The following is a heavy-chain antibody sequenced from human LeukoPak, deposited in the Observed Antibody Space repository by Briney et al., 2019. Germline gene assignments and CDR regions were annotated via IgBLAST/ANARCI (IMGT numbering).Heavy chain of an antibody. D-gene: IGHD3-10*01. CDR3: ARVILARGVIHYYYYGMDV. Sequence: ASVKVSCKASGYTFTSYDINWVRQATGQGLEWMGWMNPNSGNTGYAQKFQGRVTMTRNTSISTAYMELSSLRSEDTAVYYCARVILARGVIHYYYYGMDVWGQGTTVTVSS. J-gene: IGHJ6*02. CDR1: GYTFTSYD. CDR2: MNPNSGNT. V-gene: IGHV1-8*01.